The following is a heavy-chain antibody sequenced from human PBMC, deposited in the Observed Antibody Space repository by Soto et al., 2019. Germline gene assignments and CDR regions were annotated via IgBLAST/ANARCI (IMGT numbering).Heavy chain of an antibody. CDR2: IGTAGDT. V-gene: IGHV3-13*01. J-gene: IGHJ4*02. CDR3: AKSQEIGTHFFDS. D-gene: IGHD6-13*01. Sequence: GGSLRLSCEASGFTFSGFDMHWVRQPTGKGLEWVSSIGTAGDTYYAVSVKGRFTISRDNARNSLSLQMNSLRAGDMAVYFCAKSQEIGTHFFDSWGQGTQVTVSS. CDR1: GFTFSGFD.